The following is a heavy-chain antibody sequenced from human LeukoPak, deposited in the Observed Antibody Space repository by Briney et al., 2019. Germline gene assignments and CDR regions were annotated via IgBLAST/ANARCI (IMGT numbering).Heavy chain of an antibody. Sequence: GASVKVSCKASGGTFSSYAISWVRQAPGQGLEWMGGIIPIFGTANYAQKFQGRVAITTDESTSTAYMELSSLRSEDTAVYYCARGNDFWSGQSYYMDVWGKGTTVTVSS. V-gene: IGHV1-69*05. CDR3: ARGNDFWSGQSYYMDV. CDR1: GGTFSSYA. J-gene: IGHJ6*03. D-gene: IGHD3-3*01. CDR2: IIPIFGTA.